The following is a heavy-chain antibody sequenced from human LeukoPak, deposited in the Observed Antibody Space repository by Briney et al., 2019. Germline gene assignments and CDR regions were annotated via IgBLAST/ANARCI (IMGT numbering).Heavy chain of an antibody. J-gene: IGHJ4*02. Sequence: GGSLRLSCAASGFTFNNYAMSWVRQAPGEGLEWVAAISGNGGRTYYTDSVKGRFTISRDNPKNTLYLLMNSLSAEDTALYYCAKEQTSSGYFDYWGQGTLVTVSS. V-gene: IGHV3-23*01. CDR3: AKEQTSSGYFDY. D-gene: IGHD3-10*01. CDR1: GFTFNNYA. CDR2: ISGNGGRT.